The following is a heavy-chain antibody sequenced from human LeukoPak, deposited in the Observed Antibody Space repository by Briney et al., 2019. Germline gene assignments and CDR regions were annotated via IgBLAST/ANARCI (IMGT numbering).Heavy chain of an antibody. CDR2: IYYSGST. Sequence: KASETLSLTCTVSGGSISSSSYYWGWIRQPPGKGLEWIGSIYYSGSTYYNPSLKGRVTISVDTSKNQFSLKLSSVTAADTAVYYCASLPSATTDDAFDIWGQGTMVTVSS. D-gene: IGHD4-17*01. CDR3: ASLPSATTDDAFDI. J-gene: IGHJ3*02. CDR1: GGSISSSSYY. V-gene: IGHV4-39*01.